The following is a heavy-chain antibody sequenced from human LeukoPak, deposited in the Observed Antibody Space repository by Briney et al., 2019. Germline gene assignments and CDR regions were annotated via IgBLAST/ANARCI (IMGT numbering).Heavy chain of an antibody. CDR3: ARDDDRPDNGLDY. Sequence: GGSLRLSRAASGFTFSSYAMHWVRQAPGKGLEWVAVISYDGSNKYYADSVKGRFTISRDNSKNTLYLQMNSLRAEDTAVYYCARDDDRPDNGLDYWGQGTLVTVSS. J-gene: IGHJ4*02. CDR2: ISYDGSNK. D-gene: IGHD3-22*01. CDR1: GFTFSSYA. V-gene: IGHV3-30-3*01.